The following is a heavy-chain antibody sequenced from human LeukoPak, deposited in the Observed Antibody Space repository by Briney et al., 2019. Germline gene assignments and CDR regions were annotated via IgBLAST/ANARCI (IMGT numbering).Heavy chain of an antibody. Sequence: SETLSLTCTVSGGSISSSSYYWGWIRQPPGKGLEWIGSIYYSGSTYYNPSLKSRVTISVDTSKNQFSLKLSSVTAADTAVYYCATFTYYYDSSGYYKPYYFDYWGKGTLVTVSS. CDR2: IYYSGST. J-gene: IGHJ4*02. CDR3: ATFTYYYDSSGYYKPYYFDY. D-gene: IGHD3-22*01. CDR1: GGSISSSSYY. V-gene: IGHV4-39*01.